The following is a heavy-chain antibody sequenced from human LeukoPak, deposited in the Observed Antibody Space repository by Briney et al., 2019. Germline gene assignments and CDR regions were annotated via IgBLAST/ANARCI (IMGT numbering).Heavy chain of an antibody. CDR2: INSDGSST. Sequence: GGSLRLSXAVSGFTFSSYWMHWVRHAQGKGLVWVSRINSDGSSTSYADSVKGRFTSSRDNAKNAMYLQMNSLKAEDTAVYYCARDMTGNVLDYWGQGTLVTVSS. V-gene: IGHV3-74*01. CDR3: ARDMTGNVLDY. J-gene: IGHJ4*02. CDR1: GFTFSSYW. D-gene: IGHD1-20*01.